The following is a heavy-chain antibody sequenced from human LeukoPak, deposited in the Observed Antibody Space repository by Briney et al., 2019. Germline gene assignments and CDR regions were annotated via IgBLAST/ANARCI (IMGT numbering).Heavy chain of an antibody. CDR1: GYTFTGYY. CDR3: ARDRALVRYFDWLQP. J-gene: IGHJ5*02. CDR2: INPNSGGT. D-gene: IGHD3-9*01. Sequence: ASVKVSCKASGYTFTGYYMHWVRQAPGQGLDWMGRINPNSGGTNYAQKFQGRVTMTRDTSISTAYMELSRLRSDDTAVYYCARDRALVRYFDWLQPWGQGTLVTVSS. V-gene: IGHV1-2*06.